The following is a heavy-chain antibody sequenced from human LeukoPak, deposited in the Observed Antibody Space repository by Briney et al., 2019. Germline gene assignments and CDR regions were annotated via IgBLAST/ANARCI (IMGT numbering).Heavy chain of an antibody. D-gene: IGHD3-10*01. CDR3: ARASSHPHTYYYGSGSYYNVAFDI. V-gene: IGHV4-31*03. J-gene: IGHJ3*02. Sequence: PSETLSLTCTVSGGSISSGGYYWSWIRQHPGKGLEWIGYIYYSGSTYYNPPLKSRVTISVDTSKNQFSLKLSSVTAADTAVYYCARASSHPHTYYYGSGSYYNVAFDIWGQGTMVTVSS. CDR2: IYYSGST. CDR1: GGSISSGGYY.